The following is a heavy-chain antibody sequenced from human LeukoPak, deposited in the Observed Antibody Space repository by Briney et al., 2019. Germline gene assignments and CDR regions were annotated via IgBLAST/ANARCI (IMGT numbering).Heavy chain of an antibody. Sequence: KPGESLKISCKCSGSRFTSYWIGWVRQLPGKDLEWMGIIYPGDSDTRYSPSFQGQVTISADKSISTAYLQWSSLKASDTAMYYCARHPSADPSDIWGQGTMVTVSS. J-gene: IGHJ3*02. CDR2: IYPGDSDT. CDR3: ARHPSADPSDI. V-gene: IGHV5-51*01. CDR1: GSRFTSYW.